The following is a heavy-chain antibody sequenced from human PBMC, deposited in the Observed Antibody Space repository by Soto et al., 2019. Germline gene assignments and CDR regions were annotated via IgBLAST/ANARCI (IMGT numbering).Heavy chain of an antibody. CDR3: VREVRVLVPGAEGSYMDV. D-gene: IGHD2-8*02. CDR1: GYNFFSYE. CDR2: IRTHLSNA. V-gene: IGHV1-18*01. J-gene: IGHJ6*03. Sequence: QIHLEHSGAVLQKRGASVRVSCKASGYNFFSYEIRWVRQAPGQRLEWLGVIRTHLSNAKYSQKFQGRVTLSADRSTTTVYMEMRRLTSNDTAVYYCVREVRVLVPGAEGSYMDVWGKGTTVTVSS.